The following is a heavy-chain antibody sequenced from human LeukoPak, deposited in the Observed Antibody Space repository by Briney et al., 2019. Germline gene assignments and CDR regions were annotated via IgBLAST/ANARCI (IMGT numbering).Heavy chain of an antibody. D-gene: IGHD3-22*01. CDR3: ARSIIGSSGYSTPLDY. CDR1: GDSISSSNW. V-gene: IGHV4-4*02. J-gene: IGHJ4*02. CDR2: IYRRGNI. Sequence: SGTLSLTCAVSGDSISSSNWWSWVRQSPGKGLEWLGEIYRRGNIDYNPSLKSRVTISVDTSKNQFSLKLSSVTAADTAVYYCARSIIGSSGYSTPLDYWGQGTLVTVSS.